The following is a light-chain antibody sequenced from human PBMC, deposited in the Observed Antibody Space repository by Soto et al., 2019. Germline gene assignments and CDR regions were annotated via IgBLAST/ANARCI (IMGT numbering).Light chain of an antibody. V-gene: IGKV3-15*01. CDR2: GAS. CDR1: QSVSSN. CDR3: QQYNNWPPRT. Sequence: EIVMTQSPATLSVSPGERATLSCRASQSVSSNLAWYQQKPGQAPRLLIYGASTRATGIPARFSGSGSGTDFTLTISSLQSEDFAVYYCQQYNNWPPRTFRQGTKVEIK. J-gene: IGKJ1*01.